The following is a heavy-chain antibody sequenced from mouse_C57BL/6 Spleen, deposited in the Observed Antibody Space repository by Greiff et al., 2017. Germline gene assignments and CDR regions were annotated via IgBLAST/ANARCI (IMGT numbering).Heavy chain of an antibody. V-gene: IGHV1-82*01. D-gene: IGHD4-1*01. J-gene: IGHJ2*01. CDR3: ARAPSGTCLDY. CDR1: GYAFSSSW. CDR2: IYPGDGDT. Sequence: QVQLQQSGPELVKPGASVKISCKASGYAFSSSWMNWVKQRPGKGLEWIGRIYPGDGDTNYNQKFKGKATLTVDTSSSTAYMQLSSLTSEDSAVYYCARAPSGTCLDYWGQGTTLTVSS.